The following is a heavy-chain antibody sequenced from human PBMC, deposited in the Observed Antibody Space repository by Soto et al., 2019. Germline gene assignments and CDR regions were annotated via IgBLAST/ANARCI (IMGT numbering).Heavy chain of an antibody. CDR3: ASGSKGDFDY. CDR2: IYYSGST. CDR1: GGSINSDD. Sequence: QVQMQESSPGLVKPSETLSLTRTVSGGSINSDDWNSIRQPPGKGLEWIGYIYYSGSTNYSPSLKSRVTISVDTSKNQFFLKLSSVTAADTAVYYCASGSKGDFDYWGQGTLVTVSS. V-gene: IGHV4-59*08. J-gene: IGHJ4*02. D-gene: IGHD1-26*01.